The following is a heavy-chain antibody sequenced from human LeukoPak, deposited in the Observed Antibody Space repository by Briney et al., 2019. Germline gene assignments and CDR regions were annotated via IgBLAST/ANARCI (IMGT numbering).Heavy chain of an antibody. D-gene: IGHD1-26*01. CDR3: ASAGGGGSYYPWFDP. V-gene: IGHV4-30-4*08. CDR1: AGSISSGNYY. J-gene: IGHJ5*02. Sequence: PSETLSLTCTVSAGSISSGNYYWSWIRQPPGKGLERIGYIYYSESTYYNPSLKSRFTISADTSQNQCSRKLRSVTAADTAVYYCASAGGGGSYYPWFDPWGQGNLVTLSS. CDR2: IYYSEST.